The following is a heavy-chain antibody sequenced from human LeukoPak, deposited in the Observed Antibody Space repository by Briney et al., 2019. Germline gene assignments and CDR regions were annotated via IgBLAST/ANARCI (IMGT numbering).Heavy chain of an antibody. J-gene: IGHJ4*02. D-gene: IGHD2-8*01. CDR2: ISSGGSTI. Sequence: PGGSLRLSCAASGFTFSSYEMNWVRQAPGKGLEWVSYISSGGSTIYYADSVRGRFTISRANAKSSLYLQMNSLRAEDTAVHYCARGAQEVLMVYAFDYWGQGTLVTVSS. CDR3: ARGAQEVLMVYAFDY. V-gene: IGHV3-48*03. CDR1: GFTFSSYE.